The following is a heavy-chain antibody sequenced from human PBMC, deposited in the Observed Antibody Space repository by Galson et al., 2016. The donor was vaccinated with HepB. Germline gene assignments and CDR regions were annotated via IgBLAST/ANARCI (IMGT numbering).Heavy chain of an antibody. CDR1: GDSINNGAFS. V-gene: IGHV4-31*03. Sequence: LSLTCSVSGDSINNGAFSWSWIRQDPGKALEWIGHIIYSGNTYYNPSLESRVKMSIDTSKNQFYLKLTSVTAADAAVYYCARERISYGSIGLDYWGQGILVTVSS. CDR3: ARERISYGSIGLDY. J-gene: IGHJ4*02. D-gene: IGHD5-18*01. CDR2: IIYSGNT.